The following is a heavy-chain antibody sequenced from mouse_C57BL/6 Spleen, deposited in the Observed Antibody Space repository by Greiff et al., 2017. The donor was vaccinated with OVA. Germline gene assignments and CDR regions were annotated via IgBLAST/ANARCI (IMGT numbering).Heavy chain of an antibody. Sequence: QVHVKQSGAELVKPGASVKMSCKASGYTFTSYWITWVKQRPGQGLEWIGDIYPGSGSTNYNEKFKSKATLTVDTSSSTAYMQLSSLTSEDSAVYYCAREGSNPDYWGQGTTLTVSS. CDR1: GYTFTSYW. CDR3: AREGSNPDY. J-gene: IGHJ2*01. CDR2: IYPGSGST. D-gene: IGHD2-5*01. V-gene: IGHV1-55*01.